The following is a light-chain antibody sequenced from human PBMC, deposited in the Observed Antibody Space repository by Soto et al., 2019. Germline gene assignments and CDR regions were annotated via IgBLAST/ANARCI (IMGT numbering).Light chain of an antibody. CDR2: GAS. V-gene: IGKV1-39*01. CDR1: QSISIF. J-gene: IGKJ1*01. CDR3: QQSYTTPRT. Sequence: IQMNQSPSSLSASVGDRVIITCRASQSISIFLNWYQQKPGKAPQLLIHGASTLQSGAPSGFSGGGSGTNFTLTISHLQPEDFATYYCQQSYTTPRTFGQGTKV.